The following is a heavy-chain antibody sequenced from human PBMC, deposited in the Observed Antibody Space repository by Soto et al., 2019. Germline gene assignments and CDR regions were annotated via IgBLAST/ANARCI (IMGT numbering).Heavy chain of an antibody. Sequence: SETLSLTCTVSGGSVSSGSYYWSWIRQPPGKGLEWIGYIYYSGSTNYNPSLKSRVTISVDTSKNQFSLKLSSVTAADTAVYYCARYFCHYDSSGYYCTFDYWGQGTPVTVYS. D-gene: IGHD3-22*01. CDR1: GGSVSSGSYY. CDR3: ARYFCHYDSSGYYCTFDY. V-gene: IGHV4-61*01. CDR2: IYYSGST. J-gene: IGHJ4*02.